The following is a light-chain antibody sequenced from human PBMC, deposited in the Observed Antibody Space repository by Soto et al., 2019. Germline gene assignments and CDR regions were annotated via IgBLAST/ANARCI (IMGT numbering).Light chain of an antibody. CDR1: SSNFGAGHD. CDR2: GKN. V-gene: IGLV1-40*01. Sequence: QSVLTQPPSVSGAPGQRVTISCTGSSSNFGAGHDVHWYQQLPGTAPKLLIYGKNNRPSGVPDRFSASKSGTSASLAISTLRAEDEGDYYCQSYDTNLSGVFGGGTKLTVL. CDR3: QSYDTNLSGV. J-gene: IGLJ2*01.